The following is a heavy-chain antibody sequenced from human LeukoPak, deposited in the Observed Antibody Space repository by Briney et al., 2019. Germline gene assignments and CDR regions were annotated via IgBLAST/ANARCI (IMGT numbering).Heavy chain of an antibody. CDR3: ANVPLCGSCCLFY. CDR1: GGSFSGYY. CDR2: INHSGST. V-gene: IGHV4-34*01. J-gene: IGHJ4*02. Sequence: SETLSLTCAVYGGSFSGYYWSWIRQPPGKGLEWIGEINHSGSTNYNPSLKSRVTISVDTSKNQFSLKLSSVTAADTVVYYCANVPLCGSCCLFYWGQGALVTVSS. D-gene: IGHD2-21*01.